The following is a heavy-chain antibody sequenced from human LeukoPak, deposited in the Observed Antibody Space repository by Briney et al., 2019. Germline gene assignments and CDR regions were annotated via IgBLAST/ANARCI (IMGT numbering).Heavy chain of an antibody. Sequence: GGSLRLSCAASGFTFSSYAMSWVRQAPGKGLEWVSAISNTGGSTYYADSVKGRFTISRDNSKSTLYLQMSSLRAEDTAVYYCAKDPQYYDILTGYPAFDYWGQGTLVTVSS. V-gene: IGHV3-23*01. CDR2: ISNTGGST. J-gene: IGHJ4*02. CDR3: AKDPQYYDILTGYPAFDY. D-gene: IGHD3-9*01. CDR1: GFTFSSYA.